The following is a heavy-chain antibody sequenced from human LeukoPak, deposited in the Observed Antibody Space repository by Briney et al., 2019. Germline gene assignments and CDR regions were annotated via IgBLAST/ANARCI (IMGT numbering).Heavy chain of an antibody. CDR2: INPNSGGT. V-gene: IGHV1-2*04. J-gene: IGHJ4*02. D-gene: IGHD5-18*01. CDR1: GYTFTGYY. CDR3: ARDRGYSYDVFDY. Sequence: ASVKVSCKASGYTFTGYYMHWVRQAPGQGLEWMGWINPNSGGTNYAQKFQGWVTMTRDTSISTAYMELSRLRSDDTAVYYCARDRGYSYDVFDYWGQGTLVTVSS.